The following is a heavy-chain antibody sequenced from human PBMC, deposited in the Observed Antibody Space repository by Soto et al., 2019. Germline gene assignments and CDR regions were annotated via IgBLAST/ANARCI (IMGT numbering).Heavy chain of an antibody. CDR3: APKGFRY. CDR2: IIPILGIA. CDR1: GGTFSIST. V-gene: IGHV1-69*02. D-gene: IGHD2-21*01. Sequence: QVKRVQSGAEVKKPGSSVKVSCKASGGTFSISTISWVRQAPGQGLEWMGRIIPILGIANSAQKFQVRVTITADKSTSTAYMELSSLRSEDTAVYYCAPKGFRYWGQGPLVTVSS. J-gene: IGHJ4*02.